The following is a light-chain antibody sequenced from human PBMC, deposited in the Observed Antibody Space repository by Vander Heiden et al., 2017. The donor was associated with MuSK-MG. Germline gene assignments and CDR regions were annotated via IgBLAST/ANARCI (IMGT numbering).Light chain of an antibody. CDR2: LGS. CDR1: QSLLHSNGYTY. J-gene: IGKJ2*01. V-gene: IGKV2-28*01. CDR3: MQALQSPPT. Sequence: DIVMTQPPLSLLVTRGEPASISCRSSQSLLHSNGYTYLDWFLQRPGQSPQLLIYLGSNRASGVPDRFSGSGSGTDFTLKISRVEAEDVGVYYCMQALQSPPTFGHGTKLEI.